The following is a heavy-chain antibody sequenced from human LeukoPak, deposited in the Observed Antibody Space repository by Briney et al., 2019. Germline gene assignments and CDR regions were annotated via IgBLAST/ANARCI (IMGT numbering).Heavy chain of an antibody. CDR1: GFDLNTYE. V-gene: IGHV3-48*03. J-gene: IGHJ5*02. Sequence: GGSLRLSCVASGFDLNTYEMNWVRQAPGKGLEWIADITISGHTKNYADSVKGRFTISRDNAGTSLYLQMNSLRAEDTGVYYCARGDPHADLWGQGTLVTVSS. CDR2: ITISGHTK. CDR3: ARGDPHADL.